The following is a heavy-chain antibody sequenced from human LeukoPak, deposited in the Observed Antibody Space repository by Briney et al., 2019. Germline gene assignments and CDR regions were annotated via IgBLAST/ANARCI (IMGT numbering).Heavy chain of an antibody. CDR2: INPNSGGT. Sequence: ASVKVSCKASGYTFTGYYMHWVRQAPGQGLEWMGRINPNSGGTNYAQKFQGWVTMTRDTSISTAYMELSRLRSDDTAVYYCARNRAGSGYYLSFDIWGQGTMVTVSS. CDR1: GYTFTGYY. J-gene: IGHJ3*02. V-gene: IGHV1-2*04. CDR3: ARNRAGSGYYLSFDI. D-gene: IGHD3-22*01.